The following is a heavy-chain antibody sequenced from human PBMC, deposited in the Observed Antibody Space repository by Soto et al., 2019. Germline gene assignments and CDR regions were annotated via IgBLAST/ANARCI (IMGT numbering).Heavy chain of an antibody. Sequence: VQLVESGENLVQPGGSLRLSCAASGFTFSNYWIHWVRQAPGKGLVWVSRIKGDEITTNYADSVKGRFTISRDNAKNTVFLQMHSLRAADTALYYCARGLYGAYGQDFWGQGILVTVSA. CDR1: GFTFSNYW. CDR2: IKGDEITT. CDR3: ARGLYGAYGQDF. V-gene: IGHV3-74*01. J-gene: IGHJ4*02. D-gene: IGHD4-17*01.